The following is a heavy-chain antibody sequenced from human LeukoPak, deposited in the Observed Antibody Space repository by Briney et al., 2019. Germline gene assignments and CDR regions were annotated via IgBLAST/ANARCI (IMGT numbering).Heavy chain of an antibody. CDR3: AKVDSYADY. J-gene: IGHJ4*02. D-gene: IGHD5-18*01. V-gene: IGHV3-23*01. CDR2: ISDSSHAI. CDR1: GFTFSSYS. Sequence: GGSLRLSCAASGFTFSSYSMIWVRQAPGKGLEWVSYISDSSHAIYHADSVKGRFTISRDNSKNTLYLQMNSLRAEDTAVYYCAKVDSYADYWGQGTLVTVSS.